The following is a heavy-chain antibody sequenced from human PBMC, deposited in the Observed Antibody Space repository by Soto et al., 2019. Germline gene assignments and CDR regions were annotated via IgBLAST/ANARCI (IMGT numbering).Heavy chain of an antibody. CDR3: TRYGVSLTEVAGTQYYGMDV. V-gene: IGHV3-53*01. J-gene: IGHJ6*02. CDR2: MYVDGST. Sequence: EVQLVASGGDLIQPGGSLRLSCGVSGFSVSGNSLSWVRHAPGKGLELVSYMYVDGSTYDADSVMGRFTLSRDKSKNSLYLKLNNLRGEDTAVYYCTRYGVSLTEVAGTQYYGMDVWGQGTTVTVSS. D-gene: IGHD6-19*01. CDR1: GFSVSGNS.